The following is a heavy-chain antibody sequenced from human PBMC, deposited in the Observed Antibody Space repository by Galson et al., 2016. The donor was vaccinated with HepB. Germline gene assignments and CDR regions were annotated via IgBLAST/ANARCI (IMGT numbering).Heavy chain of an antibody. CDR1: GDPISNYF. D-gene: IGHD5-18*01. V-gene: IGHV4-59*12. Sequence: SETLSLTCSVFGDPISNYFWSWIRQSPGKGLEWIGYMYNSGTANYNPSPKSRVTIPGDTSKNQFSLQLPSVTAADTALYYCAMDTHAWVRFDYWGQGILVAVSS. CDR3: AMDTHAWVRFDY. J-gene: IGHJ4*02. CDR2: MYNSGTA.